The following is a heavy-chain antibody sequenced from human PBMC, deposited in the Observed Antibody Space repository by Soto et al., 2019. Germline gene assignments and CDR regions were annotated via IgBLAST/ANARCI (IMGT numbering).Heavy chain of an antibody. Sequence: GGSLRLSCAGSGFTFSDTYMAWIRPAPGTGLEWGSYINSNSLYTHYADSVKGRFTISRDNAKNSLYLQLNSLRAEDTAVYYCARARADSAGSSLGRRLDVWGQGTTVTVSS. J-gene: IGHJ6*02. CDR3: ARARADSAGSSLGRRLDV. CDR2: INSNSLYT. CDR1: GFTFSDTY. D-gene: IGHD3-10*01. V-gene: IGHV3-11*06.